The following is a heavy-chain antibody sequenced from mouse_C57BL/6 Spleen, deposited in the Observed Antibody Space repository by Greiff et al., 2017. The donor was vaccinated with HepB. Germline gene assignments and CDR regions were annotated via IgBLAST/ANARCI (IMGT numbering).Heavy chain of an antibody. CDR1: GYTFTSYW. V-gene: IGHV1-64*01. J-gene: IGHJ2*01. CDR3: ARVRIYDGYLYFDF. D-gene: IGHD2-3*01. CDR2: IHPNSGST. Sequence: VQLQQPGAELVKPGASVKLSCKASGYTFTSYWMHWVKQRPGQGLEWIGMIHPNSGSTNYNEKFKIKATLTVDKSSSTAYMQRSSLTSDDSAVCYCARVRIYDGYLYFDFWGQGTTLTVSS.